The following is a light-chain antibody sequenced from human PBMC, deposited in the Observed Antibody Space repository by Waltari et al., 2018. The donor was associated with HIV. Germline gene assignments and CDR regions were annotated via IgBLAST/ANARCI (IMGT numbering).Light chain of an antibody. V-gene: IGKV1D-12*01. CDR2: GAS. CDR3: QQARGVPIT. CDR1: QDINNW. J-gene: IGKJ5*01. Sequence: DIQMTQSPSSVSASIGDRVNLTCRASQDINNWLAWYQQKGGKAPNLLIYGASTLQSGVPSRFSGSGSGTDFTLSISSVQPEDFATYYCQQARGVPITFGQGTRLDIK.